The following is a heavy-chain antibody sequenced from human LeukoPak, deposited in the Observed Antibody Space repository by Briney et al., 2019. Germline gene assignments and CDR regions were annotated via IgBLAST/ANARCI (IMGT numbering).Heavy chain of an antibody. V-gene: IGHV3-53*01. CDR1: GFTVSSNY. D-gene: IGHD1-26*01. CDR3: ASPRGSYEVDAFDI. CDR2: IYSGGST. J-gene: IGHJ3*02. Sequence: GGSLRLSCAASGFTVSSNYMSWVRQAPGKGLEWVSVIYSGGSTYYADSVKGRFTISRDNSKNTLYLQMNSLGAEDTAVYYCASPRGSYEVDAFDIWGQGTMVTVSS.